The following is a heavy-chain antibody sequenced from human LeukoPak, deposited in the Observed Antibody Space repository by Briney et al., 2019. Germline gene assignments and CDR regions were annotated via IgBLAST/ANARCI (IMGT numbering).Heavy chain of an antibody. Sequence: PGGSLRLSCAASGFTFSSYAMSWVRQAPGKGLEWVSAISGSGGSTYYADSVKGRLTISRDNSKNTLYLQMNSLRAEDTAVYYCAKDSRNDRANNWFDPWGQGTLVTVSS. V-gene: IGHV3-23*01. CDR1: GFTFSSYA. J-gene: IGHJ5*02. D-gene: IGHD1-1*01. CDR3: AKDSRNDRANNWFDP. CDR2: ISGSGGST.